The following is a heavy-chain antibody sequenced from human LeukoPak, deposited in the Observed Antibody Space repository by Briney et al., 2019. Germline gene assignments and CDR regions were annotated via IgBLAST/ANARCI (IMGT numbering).Heavy chain of an antibody. Sequence: GGSLRLSCAASGFTFSSYAMSWVRQAPGKGLEWVSVIYSGGSTYYADSVKGRFTISRHNSKNTLYLQMNSLRAEDTAVYYCARDSGSSWAFDYWGQGTLVTVSS. J-gene: IGHJ4*02. CDR1: GFTFSSYA. D-gene: IGHD6-13*01. CDR3: ARDSGSSWAFDY. CDR2: IYSGGST. V-gene: IGHV3-53*04.